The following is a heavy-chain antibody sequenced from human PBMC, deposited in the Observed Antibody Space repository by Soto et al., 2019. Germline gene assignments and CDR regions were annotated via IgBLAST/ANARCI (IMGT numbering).Heavy chain of an antibody. Sequence: QVQLVESGGGVVQPGRSLRLSCAVSGFTFSSYGMHWVRQAPGKGLEWVAVLSYDGSNKYYADSVKGRFTISRDNSKNTLYLQMNSLRAEDTAVYYCAKGIGYCSGGSCTIDYWGQGTLVTVSS. D-gene: IGHD2-15*01. CDR1: GFTFSSYG. CDR2: LSYDGSNK. CDR3: AKGIGYCSGGSCTIDY. V-gene: IGHV3-30*18. J-gene: IGHJ4*02.